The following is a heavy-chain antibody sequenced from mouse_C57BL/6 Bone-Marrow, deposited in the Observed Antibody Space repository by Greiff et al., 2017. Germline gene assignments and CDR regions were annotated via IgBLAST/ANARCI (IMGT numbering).Heavy chain of an antibody. V-gene: IGHV3-6*01. D-gene: IGHD1-1*01. CDR2: ISYDGSN. J-gene: IGHJ4*01. CDR3: ASERYYYGSSYVRGYAMDY. Sequence: ESGPGLVKPSQSLSLTCSVTGYSITSGYYWNWIRQFPGNKLEWMGYISYDGSNNYNPSLKNRISIPRDTSKNQFFLKLNSVTTEDTATYYCASERYYYGSSYVRGYAMDYWGQGTSVTVSS. CDR1: GYSITSGYY.